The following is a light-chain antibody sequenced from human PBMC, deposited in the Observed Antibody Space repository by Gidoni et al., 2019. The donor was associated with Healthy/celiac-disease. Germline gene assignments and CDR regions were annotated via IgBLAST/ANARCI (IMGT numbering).Light chain of an antibody. V-gene: IGKV3-20*01. CDR1: QSVSSSY. J-gene: IGKJ1*01. CDR3: QQYGSSPWT. CDR2: GAS. Sequence: EIVLTQSTGTLSLSPGERATLSCRPSQSVSSSYLAWYQQKPGQAPRLLIYGASSSATGIPDRFSGSGSGTDFTLTISRLEPEDFAVYYCQQYGSSPWTFGQGTKVEIK.